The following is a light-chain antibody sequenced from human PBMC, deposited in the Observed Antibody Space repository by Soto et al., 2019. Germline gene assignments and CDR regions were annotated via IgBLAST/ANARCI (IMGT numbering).Light chain of an antibody. Sequence: DIQMTQSPSSLSASVGDRVTITCRAPQRISKYLNWYQQKPGKAPKLLISTASNLQSGDPSRFTGSASATEFTLTLSSLQPEDFATYYCQQSYSTPWTFGQGTKVEIK. V-gene: IGKV1-39*01. CDR1: QRISKY. J-gene: IGKJ1*01. CDR2: TAS. CDR3: QQSYSTPWT.